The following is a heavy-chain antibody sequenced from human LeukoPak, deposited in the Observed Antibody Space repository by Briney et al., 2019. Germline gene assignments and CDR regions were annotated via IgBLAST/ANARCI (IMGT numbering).Heavy chain of an antibody. CDR2: ISSSSSYI. J-gene: IGHJ3*02. V-gene: IGHV3-21*01. D-gene: IGHD3-22*01. Sequence: PGGSLRLSCAASGFTFSSYSMNWVRQAPGKWLEWVSSISSSSSYIYYADSVKGRFTISRDNAKNSLYLQMNSLRAEDTAVYYCARERTYDSSGYYYTVDAFDIWGQGTMVTVSS. CDR1: GFTFSSYS. CDR3: ARERTYDSSGYYYTVDAFDI.